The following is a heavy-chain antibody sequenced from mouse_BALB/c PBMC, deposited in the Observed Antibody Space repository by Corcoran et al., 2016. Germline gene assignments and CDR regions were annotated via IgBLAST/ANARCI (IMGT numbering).Heavy chain of an antibody. CDR3: ERVYPGIAMDY. CDR2: INPYNDGT. V-gene: IGHV1S136*01. Sequence: EVQLQQSGPELVKPGASVKMSCKASGYTFTSYVMHWVKQKPGQGLEWIGYINPYNDGTKYNEKFKGKATLTSDKSPSTAYMELSSLTSEDSAVYYCERVYPGIAMDYWGQGTSVTVSS. J-gene: IGHJ4*01. CDR1: GYTFTSYV.